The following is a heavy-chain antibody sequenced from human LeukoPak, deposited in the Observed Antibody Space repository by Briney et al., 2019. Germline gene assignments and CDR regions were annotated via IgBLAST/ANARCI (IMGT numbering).Heavy chain of an antibody. CDR3: ARDRHVLRFLEWFPPYMDV. V-gene: IGHV3-21*01. CDR2: ISSSSSYI. D-gene: IGHD3-3*01. CDR1: GFTFSSYA. J-gene: IGHJ6*03. Sequence: GGSLRLSCAASGFTFSSYAMSWVRQAPGKGLEWVSSISSSSSYIYYADSVKGRFTISRDNAKNSLYLQMNSLRAEDTAVYYCARDRHVLRFLEWFPPYMDVWGKGTTVTVSS.